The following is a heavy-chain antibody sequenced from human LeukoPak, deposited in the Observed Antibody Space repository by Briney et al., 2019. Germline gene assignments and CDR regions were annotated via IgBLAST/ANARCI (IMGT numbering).Heavy chain of an antibody. V-gene: IGHV3-30-3*01. D-gene: IGHD3-10*01. CDR3: ARDREWFGVLYYFDY. CDR2: ISYDGSNK. J-gene: IGHJ4*02. Sequence: PGGSLRLSCAASGFTFSSYAMHWVRQAPGKGLEWVAVISYDGSNKYYADSVKGRFTISRDNSKNTLYLQMNSLRAEDTAVYYCARDREWFGVLYYFDYWGQGTLVTVSS. CDR1: GFTFSSYA.